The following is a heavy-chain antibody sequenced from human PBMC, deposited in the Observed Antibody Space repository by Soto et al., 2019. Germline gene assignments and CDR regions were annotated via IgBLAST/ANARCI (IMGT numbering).Heavy chain of an antibody. CDR3: ARNAVNSSGFTEY. V-gene: IGHV4-39*01. D-gene: IGHD6-19*01. Sequence: SATLSLTCTVSGVSISSSSYYWVWIRQPPGKGLEWIGSIYYSGSTYYNPSLKSRVTISVDTSKNQFSLKLSSVTAADTAVYYCARNAVNSSGFTEYWGQGTLVTVS. CDR1: GVSISSSSYY. CDR2: IYYSGST. J-gene: IGHJ4*02.